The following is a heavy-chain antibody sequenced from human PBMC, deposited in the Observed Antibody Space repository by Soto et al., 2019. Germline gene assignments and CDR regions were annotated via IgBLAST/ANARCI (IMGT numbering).Heavy chain of an antibody. Sequence: ASVKVSCKASGYTFTSYGISWVRQAPGQGLEWMGWISAYNGNTNYAQKLQGRVTMTTDTSTSTAYMELRSLRSPTYYYDSSGYYSYSARPFDYWGQGTLVTVSS. V-gene: IGHV1-18*04. D-gene: IGHD3-22*01. CDR2: ISAYNGNT. J-gene: IGHJ4*02. CDR1: GYTFTSYG. CDR3: GYYSYSARPFDY.